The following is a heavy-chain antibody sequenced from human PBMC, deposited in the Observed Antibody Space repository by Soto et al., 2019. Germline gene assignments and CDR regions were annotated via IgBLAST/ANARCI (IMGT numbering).Heavy chain of an antibody. V-gene: IGHV4-59*01. Sequence: SETLSLTCTVSGVSIGGYYGSWVRQPPGKGLEWIGYIYNSGSTNYNPSLKSRVTISVDTSKNQFSLKLSSVSTADTAVYFCARDQGNWGWFDPWGQGTLVTAPQ. CDR2: IYNSGST. D-gene: IGHD3-16*01. CDR3: ARDQGNWGWFDP. CDR1: GVSIGGYY. J-gene: IGHJ5*02.